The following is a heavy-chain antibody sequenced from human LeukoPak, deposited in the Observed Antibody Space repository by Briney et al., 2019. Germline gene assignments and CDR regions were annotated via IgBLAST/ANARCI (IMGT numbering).Heavy chain of an antibody. D-gene: IGHD2-21*01. J-gene: IGHJ5*01. CDR2: IIPIFGTA. V-gene: IGHV1-69*06. CDR3: ARGWVITGQVPRWFDS. CDR1: GGTFSIYA. Sequence: GSSVNVSCNSSGGTFSIYAISWVRQPPGQGLEWMGEIIPIFGTANYAQKFQGRVTITADKSTSTAYMNLSSLRSDDTAVYYCARGWVITGQVPRWFDSWGQGTLVTVSS.